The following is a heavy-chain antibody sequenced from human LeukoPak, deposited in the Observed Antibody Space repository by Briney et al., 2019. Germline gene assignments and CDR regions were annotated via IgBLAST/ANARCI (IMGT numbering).Heavy chain of an antibody. CDR2: IIPIFGTP. J-gene: IGHJ6*03. Sequence: ASVKVSCKASGGTFRTHAISWVRQAPGQGLEWMGGIIPIFGTPTYAQRFQGRVTVTTDDSTSTAYMELGSPRSDDTAVYYCASANSGSPAFSYMDVWGKGTTVTVSS. D-gene: IGHD3-10*01. V-gene: IGHV1-69*05. CDR3: ASANSGSPAFSYMDV. CDR1: GGTFRTHA.